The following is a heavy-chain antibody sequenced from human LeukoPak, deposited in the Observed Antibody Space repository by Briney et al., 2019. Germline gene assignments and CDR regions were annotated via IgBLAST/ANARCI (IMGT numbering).Heavy chain of an antibody. CDR3: ARHVGGSYYNGQDDN. V-gene: IGHV5-51*01. Sequence: GESLQISCKASGYSFTNYWIGWVRQMPGKGLEWMGIIYPDDSDTRYRPSFQGQVTISADKSISTAYLQWSSLKASDTAMYYCARHVGGSYYNGQDDNWGQGTLVTVSS. J-gene: IGHJ4*02. CDR1: GYSFTNYW. D-gene: IGHD3-10*01. CDR2: IYPDDSDT.